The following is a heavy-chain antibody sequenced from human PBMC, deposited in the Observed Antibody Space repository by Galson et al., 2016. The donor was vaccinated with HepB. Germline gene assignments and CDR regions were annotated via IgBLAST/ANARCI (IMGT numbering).Heavy chain of an antibody. CDR1: GFIFSDYY. V-gene: IGHV3-11*06. CDR2: IGSSSRYT. J-gene: IGHJ3*02. CDR3: ARHMQVNGDAFDI. D-gene: IGHD2-8*01. Sequence: SLRLSCAASGFIFSDYYMSWIRQAPGKGLEWLSYIGSSSRYTNSADSVKGRFTISRDNAKNFLFLRMTSLRVEDTAIYYCARHMQVNGDAFDIWGQGTMVTVSS.